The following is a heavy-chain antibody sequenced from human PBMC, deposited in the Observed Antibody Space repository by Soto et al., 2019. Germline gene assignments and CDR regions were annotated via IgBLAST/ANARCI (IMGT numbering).Heavy chain of an antibody. CDR1: GLTFSTSI. CDR2: MSDNGITQ. D-gene: IGHD2-15*01. Sequence: QVQLVESGGGVVQPGTSLRLSCAASGLTFSTSIIHWVRQAPGKGLEWVAVMSDNGITQFYADSVRGRFTASRDNSKATTYLQMNSLRAEDTALYYCARRYCCSERCGGNDGFDDWGQGTMVTVSS. CDR3: ARRYCCSERCGGNDGFDD. J-gene: IGHJ3*01. V-gene: IGHV3-30*04.